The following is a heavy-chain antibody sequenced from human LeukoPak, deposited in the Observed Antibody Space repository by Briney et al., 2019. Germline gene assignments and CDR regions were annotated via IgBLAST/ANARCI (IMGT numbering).Heavy chain of an antibody. CDR1: GGSISSYY. CDR2: VYYSGST. Sequence: SETLSLTCTVSGGSISSYYWSWIRQSPGKGLEWIGYVYYSGSTNYNPSLKSRITISVDTSKNQFSLKLSSVTAADTAVYYCARRAAPGRPYFDYWGQGTLVTVSS. V-gene: IGHV4-59*01. J-gene: IGHJ4*02. D-gene: IGHD6-13*01. CDR3: ARRAAPGRPYFDY.